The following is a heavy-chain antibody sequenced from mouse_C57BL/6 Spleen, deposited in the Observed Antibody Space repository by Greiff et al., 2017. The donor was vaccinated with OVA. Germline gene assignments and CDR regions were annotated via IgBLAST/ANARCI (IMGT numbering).Heavy chain of an antibody. CDR3: ARGGVVDTWFAY. CDR1: GYSFTGYY. Sequence: EVQLQESGPELVKPGASVKISCKASGYSFTGYYMNWVKQSPEKSLEWIGEINPSTGGTTYNQKFKAKATLTVDKSSSTAYMQLKSLTSEDSAVYYCARGGVVDTWFAYWGQGTLVTVSA. D-gene: IGHD1-1*01. J-gene: IGHJ3*01. V-gene: IGHV1-42*01. CDR2: INPSTGGT.